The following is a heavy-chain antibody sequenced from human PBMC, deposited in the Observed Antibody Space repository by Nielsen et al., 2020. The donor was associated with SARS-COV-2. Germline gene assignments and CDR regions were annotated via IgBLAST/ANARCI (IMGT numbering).Heavy chain of an antibody. CDR1: GFTFSNYA. D-gene: IGHD3-22*01. CDR2: VTASGGSA. V-gene: IGHV3-23*01. J-gene: IGHJ4*02. CDR3: AKDRHYYDNGGVGGYFDF. Sequence: GESLKISCAASGFTFSNYAMVWVRQAPGKGLDWVSSVTASGGSAYYTDSVKGRFTISRDNSKNTLYLQMNSLRAEGTALYYCAKDRHYYDNGGVGGYFDFWGQGTLVTVSS.